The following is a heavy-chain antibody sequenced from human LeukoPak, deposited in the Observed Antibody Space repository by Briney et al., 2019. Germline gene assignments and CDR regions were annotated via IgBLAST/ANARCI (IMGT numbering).Heavy chain of an antibody. CDR2: IYTSGST. V-gene: IGHV4-4*07. Sequence: PSETLSLTCTVSGGSISSYYWSWIRQPAGKGLEWIGRIYTSGSTNYNPSLKSRVTMSVDTSKNQFSLKLSSVTAADTAVYYCASTSPPYSSSWYYYYYYMDVWGKGTTVTVSS. CDR3: ASTSPPYSSSWYYYYYYMDV. CDR1: GGSISSYY. D-gene: IGHD6-13*01. J-gene: IGHJ6*03.